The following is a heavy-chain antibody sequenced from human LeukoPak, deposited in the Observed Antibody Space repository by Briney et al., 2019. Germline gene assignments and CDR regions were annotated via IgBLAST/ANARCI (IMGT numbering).Heavy chain of an antibody. J-gene: IGHJ4*02. CDR2: ISGSGGSA. V-gene: IGHV3-23*01. D-gene: IGHD2-2*01. CDR1: GFTFSSHA. CDR3: VRYCSSTSCFPHPYYFDY. Sequence: PGGSLRLSCAASGFTFSSHAMSWVRQAPGKGLEWVSAISGSGGSAYYADSVKGRFTISRDNSKNTLYLQMNSLRAEDTAVYYCVRYCSSTSCFPHPYYFDYWGRGTLVTVSS.